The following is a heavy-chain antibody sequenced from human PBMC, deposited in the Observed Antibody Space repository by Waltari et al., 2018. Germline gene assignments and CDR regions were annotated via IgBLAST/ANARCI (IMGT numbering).Heavy chain of an antibody. D-gene: IGHD1-7*01. CDR3: ARATHYNWNYVASYFYYMDV. Sequence: QAQLVQSGPEVKTPGASVKVSCQASGYTSTGSYIHWVRQAPGQGLQWVGYFNPKSGATKYAKNFQDRVTMTRDTSISAIYMHLTSLRSDDTAVYFCARATHYNWNYVASYFYYMDVWGTGTTITVSS. V-gene: IGHV1-2*02. J-gene: IGHJ6*03. CDR2: FNPKSGAT. CDR1: GYTSTGSY.